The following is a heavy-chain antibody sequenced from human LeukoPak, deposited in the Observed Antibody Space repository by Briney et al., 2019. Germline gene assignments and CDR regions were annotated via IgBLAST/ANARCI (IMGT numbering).Heavy chain of an antibody. CDR2: ISAYNGNT. D-gene: IGHD3-9*01. Sequence: ASVKVSCKASGYTFTSYGISWVRQAPGQGLEWMGWISAYNGNTNYAQKLQGRVTMTTDTSTSTAYMELRSLRSDDTAVYYCARGGGHYDILTGYYMYYFDYWGQGTLVTVSS. CDR1: GYTFTSYG. V-gene: IGHV1-18*01. CDR3: ARGGGHYDILTGYYMYYFDY. J-gene: IGHJ4*02.